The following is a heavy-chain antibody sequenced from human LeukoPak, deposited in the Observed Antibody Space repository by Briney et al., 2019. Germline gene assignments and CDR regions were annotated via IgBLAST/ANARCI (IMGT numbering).Heavy chain of an antibody. CDR1: GFTFNNYA. CDR2: ITGGGRT. Sequence: PGGSLRLSCAASGFTFNNYAMMWVRQAQGQGLEWVSAITGGGRTYYADSVKGRFTISRDNSKNKLYLQMNSLRAEDTDLYFCARDPNGDYIGAFDFLGQGRVVSVCS. CDR3: ARDPNGDYIGAFDF. V-gene: IGHV3-23*01. D-gene: IGHD4-17*01. J-gene: IGHJ3*01.